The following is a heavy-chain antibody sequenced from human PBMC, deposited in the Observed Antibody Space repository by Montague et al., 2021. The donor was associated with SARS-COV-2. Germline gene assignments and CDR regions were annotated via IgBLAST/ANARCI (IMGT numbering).Heavy chain of an antibody. Sequence: SETLSLTCTVSGVVVLRRRSEGHTSELQSHHERVCRLFLRKNTDYNPSXRSRVTISVDMSKNQFSLQLNSVTAADSAVYYCARPEYNWNDWFYPWGQGTLVTVSS. CDR3: ARPEYNWNDWFYP. V-gene: IGHV4-61*01. CDR1: GVVVLRRRS. J-gene: IGHJ5*02. D-gene: IGHD1-20*01. CDR2: FLRKNT.